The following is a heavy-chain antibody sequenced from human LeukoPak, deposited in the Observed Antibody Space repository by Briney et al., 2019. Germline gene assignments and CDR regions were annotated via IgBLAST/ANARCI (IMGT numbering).Heavy chain of an antibody. Sequence: SVKVSCKASGGTFSSYAISLVPQAPGQGLEWMGGIIPIFGTANYAQKFQGRVTITTDESTSTAYMELSSLRSEDTAVYYCARAPSYLYYYYYMDVWGKGTTVTVSS. CDR1: GGTFSSYA. J-gene: IGHJ6*03. D-gene: IGHD3-10*01. CDR2: IIPIFGTA. CDR3: ARAPSYLYYYYYMDV. V-gene: IGHV1-69*05.